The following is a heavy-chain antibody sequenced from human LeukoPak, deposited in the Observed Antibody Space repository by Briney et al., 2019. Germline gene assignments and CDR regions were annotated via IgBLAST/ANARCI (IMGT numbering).Heavy chain of an antibody. CDR3: ARDHDAVGTTIDH. D-gene: IGHD1-14*01. Sequence: PGGSLRLSCAASGFTFSSYWMHWVRQAPGEGLGWVSRIKSDGSVTWYADSVKGRFTISRDNANNMLYLQMNSLRDEDTAVYFCARDHDAVGTTIDHWGRGTLVTVSS. CDR1: GFTFSSYW. V-gene: IGHV3-74*01. CDR2: IKSDGSVT. J-gene: IGHJ4*02.